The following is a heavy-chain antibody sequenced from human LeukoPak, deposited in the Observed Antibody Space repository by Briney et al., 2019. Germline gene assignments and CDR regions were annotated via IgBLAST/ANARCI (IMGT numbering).Heavy chain of an antibody. Sequence: GASVKVSCKASGYTFTDYYMHWVRQAPGQGLEWMGWINPNTGGTNYAQKFQDRVTMTRDTSITTAYMELNRLTSDDTAVYSCARGSPSLRRDYDSPQIDYWGQGTLVTVSS. CDR1: GYTFTDYY. V-gene: IGHV1-2*02. CDR2: INPNTGGT. J-gene: IGHJ4*02. D-gene: IGHD3-22*01. CDR3: ARGSPSLRRDYDSPQIDY.